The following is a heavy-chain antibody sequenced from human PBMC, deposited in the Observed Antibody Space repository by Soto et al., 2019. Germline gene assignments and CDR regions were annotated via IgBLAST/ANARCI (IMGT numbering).Heavy chain of an antibody. J-gene: IGHJ6*02. CDR3: AKDRGYCTNGVCYTLASYYYYGMDV. Sequence: VGSLRLSCAASGFTFSSYAVSWVRQAPGKGLEWVSAISGSGGSTYYADSVKGRFTISRDNSKNTLYLQMNSLRAEDTAVYYCAKDRGYCTNGVCYTLASYYYYGMDVWGQGTTVTVSS. D-gene: IGHD2-8*01. V-gene: IGHV3-23*01. CDR1: GFTFSSYA. CDR2: ISGSGGST.